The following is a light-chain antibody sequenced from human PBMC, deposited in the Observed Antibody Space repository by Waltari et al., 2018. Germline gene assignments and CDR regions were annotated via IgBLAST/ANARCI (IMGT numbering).Light chain of an antibody. CDR3: QQYLSAPFT. J-gene: IGKJ5*01. Sequence: DLQMTQSPSSLSASVGDRVTISCRASKNIRSYLSWYQQKPGIAPKLVIYAASTRESGVPDRFSGSGSGTDFTLTISSLQAEDVAVYYCQQYLSAPFTFGQGTRLEIK. V-gene: IGKV1-27*01. CDR2: AAS. CDR1: KNIRSY.